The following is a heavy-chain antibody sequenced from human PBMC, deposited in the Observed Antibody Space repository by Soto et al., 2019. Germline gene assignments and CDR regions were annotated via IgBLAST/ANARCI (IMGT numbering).Heavy chain of an antibody. V-gene: IGHV3-33*01. CDR2: IWYVGSEK. D-gene: IGHD3-3*01. J-gene: IGHJ6*02. CDR1: GFAFNSYG. CDR3: ARPAIFGVANQYYYFYYGLDV. Sequence: QVQLVESGGGVVQPGRSLRLSCAASGFAFNSYGMHWVRQAPGKGLEWVAVIWYVGSEKYYADSVKGRFTISRDNSRSTLYLQMNSLRAEDAAVYYCARPAIFGVANQYYYFYYGLDVWGQGTTVTVSS.